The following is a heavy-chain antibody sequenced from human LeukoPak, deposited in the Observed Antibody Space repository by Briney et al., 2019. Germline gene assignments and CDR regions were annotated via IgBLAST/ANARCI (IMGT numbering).Heavy chain of an antibody. D-gene: IGHD3-22*01. CDR1: GFTFSTYW. Sequence: PGGSLRLSCAASGFTFSTYWMSWVRQAPGKGLEWVANIKEDGSEKYYGDSVKGRFTISRYNAKNSLYLQMNSLRAEDTAVYYCARDSSGYQWGQGTLVTVSS. V-gene: IGHV3-7*01. CDR3: ARDSSGYQ. CDR2: IKEDGSEK. J-gene: IGHJ4*02.